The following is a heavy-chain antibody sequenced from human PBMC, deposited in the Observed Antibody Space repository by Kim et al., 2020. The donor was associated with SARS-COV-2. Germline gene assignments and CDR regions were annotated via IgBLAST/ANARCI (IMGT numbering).Heavy chain of an antibody. V-gene: IGHV7-4-1*02. D-gene: IGHD1-1*01. CDR3: ARGPNWNYYYYYYMDV. J-gene: IGHJ6*03. CDR1: GYTFTSYA. CDR2: INTNTGNP. Sequence: ASVKVSCKASGYTFTSYAMNWVRQAPGQGLEWMGWINTNTGNPTYAQGFTGRFVFSLDTSVSTAYLQISSLKAEDTAVYYCARGPNWNYYYYYYMDVWGKGTTVTVS.